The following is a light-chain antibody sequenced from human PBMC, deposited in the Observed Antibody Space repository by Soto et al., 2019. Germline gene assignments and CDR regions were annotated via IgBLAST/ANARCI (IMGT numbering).Light chain of an antibody. Sequence: EIVLTQSPGTLSLSQGDRATLSCRAIQSVSSRYLACYQQKPGQAPRLLIYGASSRATGIPDRFRCSGSGTDSTLTIRRLEPDDFAVYYCQPCDGSPRRTCGGWTKMEIK. CDR1: QSVSSRY. V-gene: IGKV3-20*01. J-gene: IGKJ4*01. CDR3: QPCDGSPRRT. CDR2: GAS.